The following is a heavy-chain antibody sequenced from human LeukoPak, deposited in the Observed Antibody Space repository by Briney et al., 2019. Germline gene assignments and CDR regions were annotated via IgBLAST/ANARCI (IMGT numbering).Heavy chain of an antibody. V-gene: IGHV3-74*01. CDR3: AKDHPFDYYYDSSGYFLY. CDR2: INIDGSTT. CDR1: GFSFSSYW. J-gene: IGHJ4*02. Sequence: GGSLRLSCAASGFSFSSYWMHWVRQAPGKGLVWVSRINIDGSTTTYADSVKGRFTISRDNAKNTLYLQMNSLRAEDTAVYYCAKDHPFDYYYDSSGYFLYWGQGTLVTVSS. D-gene: IGHD3-22*01.